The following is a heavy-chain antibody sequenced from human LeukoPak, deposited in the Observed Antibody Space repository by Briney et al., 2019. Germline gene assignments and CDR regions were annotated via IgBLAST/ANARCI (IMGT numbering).Heavy chain of an antibody. CDR1: GYTFTGYY. D-gene: IGHD3-22*01. Sequence: ASVNVSCKASGYTFTGYYMHWVRQAPGQGLEWMGWINPNSGDTNYAQKFQGRVTMTRDTSISTAYMELRSLRSDDTAVYYCARVPVKDYYDSSGYYSNDAFDIWGQGTMVTVSS. CDR3: ARVPVKDYYDSSGYYSNDAFDI. J-gene: IGHJ3*02. CDR2: INPNSGDT. V-gene: IGHV1-2*02.